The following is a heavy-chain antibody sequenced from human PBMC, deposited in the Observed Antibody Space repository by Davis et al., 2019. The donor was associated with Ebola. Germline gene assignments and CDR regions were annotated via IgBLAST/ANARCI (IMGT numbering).Heavy chain of an antibody. J-gene: IGHJ4*02. CDR1: GFTFSDYY. CDR3: ASAPESAGNFDN. D-gene: IGHD2-15*01. CDR2: ISSSGSTI. Sequence: GESLKISCAASGFTFSDYYMSWIRQAPGKGLEWVSYISSSGSTIYYADSVKGRFTISRDNAKNSLYLQMNSLRVEDTAVYYCASAPESAGNFDNWGQGTLVTVSS. V-gene: IGHV3-11*04.